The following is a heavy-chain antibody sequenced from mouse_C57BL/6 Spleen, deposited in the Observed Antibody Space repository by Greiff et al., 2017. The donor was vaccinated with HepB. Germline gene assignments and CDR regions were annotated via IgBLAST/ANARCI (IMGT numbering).Heavy chain of an antibody. V-gene: IGHV1-15*01. D-gene: IGHD2-4*01. Sequence: QVQLQQSGAELVRPGASVTLSCKASGYTFTDYEMHWVKQTPVHGLEWIGAIDPETGGTAYNQKFKGKAILTADKSSSTAYMELRSLTSEDSAVYYCTLYYDYDLDYWGQGTTLTVSS. CDR1: GYTFTDYE. CDR2: IDPETGGT. J-gene: IGHJ2*01. CDR3: TLYYDYDLDY.